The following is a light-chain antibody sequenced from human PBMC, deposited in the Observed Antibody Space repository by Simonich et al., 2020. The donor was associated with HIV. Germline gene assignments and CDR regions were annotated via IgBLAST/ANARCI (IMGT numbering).Light chain of an antibody. J-gene: IGLJ3*02. CDR2: KDS. V-gene: IGLV3-25*03. CDR1: ALPKQY. Sequence: SYELTQPPSVSVSPGQTARITCSGDALPKQYAYWYQQKPGQAPVLVIYKDSGRPSGIPERFSGSSSGTTVTLTISGVQAEDEADYYCQSADNSGTYRAFGGGTKLTVL. CDR3: QSADNSGTYRA.